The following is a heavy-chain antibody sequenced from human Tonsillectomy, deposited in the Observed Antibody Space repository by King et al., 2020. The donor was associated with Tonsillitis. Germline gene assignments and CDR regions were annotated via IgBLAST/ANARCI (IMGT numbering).Heavy chain of an antibody. D-gene: IGHD1-26*01. CDR1: GFTFSSYA. V-gene: IGHV3-23*04. CDR2: ISTHGGTT. CDR3: AKDLQWELPHDS. J-gene: IGHJ4*02. Sequence: VQLVESGGGLVQPGGSLRLSCAASGFTFSSYAMTWVRLAPGKGLEWVSYISTHGGTTYYADSVKGRFTISRDNSRNTLNLQMNSLRADDTAVYYCAKDLQWELPHDSWGQGTLVTVSS.